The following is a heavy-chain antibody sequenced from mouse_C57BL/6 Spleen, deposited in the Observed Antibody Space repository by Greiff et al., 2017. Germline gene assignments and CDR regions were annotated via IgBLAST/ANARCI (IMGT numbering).Heavy chain of an antibody. V-gene: IGHV1-69*01. CDR3: ARAKSYYSNYDVLYFDY. CDR2: IDPSDSYT. J-gene: IGHJ2*01. CDR1: GYTFTSYW. Sequence: QVQLQQSGAELVMPGASVKLSCKVSGYTFTSYWMHWVKQRPGQGLEWIGEIDPSDSYTNYNQKFKGKSTLTVDKSSSTAYMQLSSLPSEDSAVYYCARAKSYYSNYDVLYFDYWGQGTTLTVSS. D-gene: IGHD2-5*01.